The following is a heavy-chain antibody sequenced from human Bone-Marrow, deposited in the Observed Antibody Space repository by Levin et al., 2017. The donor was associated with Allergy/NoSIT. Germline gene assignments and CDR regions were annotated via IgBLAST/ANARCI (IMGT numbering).Heavy chain of an antibody. CDR2: FDPQSDGT. Sequence: ASVKVSCKVSGSTFSELFIHWVRQAPGKGLEWMGGFDPQSDGTIYAQNFQGRVTMTEDTSTGTAYMELTRLRSEDTAGYYWGASPPTFVTGFDHWGQGTLVTVSS. D-gene: IGHD2-21*02. V-gene: IGHV1-24*01. J-gene: IGHJ4*02. CDR3: GASPPTFVTGFDH. CDR1: GSTFSELF.